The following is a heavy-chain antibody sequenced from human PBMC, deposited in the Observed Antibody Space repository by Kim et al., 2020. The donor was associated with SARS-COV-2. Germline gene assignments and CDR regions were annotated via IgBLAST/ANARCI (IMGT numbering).Heavy chain of an antibody. J-gene: IGHJ6*02. CDR2: ISAYNGNT. V-gene: IGHV1-18*01. CDR1: GYTFTSYG. Sequence: ASVKVSCKASGYTFTSYGISWVRQAPGQGLEWMGWISAYNGNTNYAQKLQGRVTMTTDTSTSTAYMELRSLRSDDTAVYYCARDNPLRGYSGYDPRYYGMDVWGQGTTVTVSS. CDR3: ARDNPLRGYSGYDPRYYGMDV. D-gene: IGHD5-12*01.